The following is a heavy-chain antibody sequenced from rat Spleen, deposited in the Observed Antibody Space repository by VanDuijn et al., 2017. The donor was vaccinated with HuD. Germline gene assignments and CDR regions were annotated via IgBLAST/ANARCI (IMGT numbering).Heavy chain of an antibody. Sequence: EVQLVESGGGLVQPGRSLKLSCAASGFTFGDFYMAWVRQAPAKGLEWVTTISYDGSKTYYRDSVKGRFTISRDNARSTLNLHMDSLRSEDTATYYCTRGLSMSSTNYYYALFAYWGQGTLVTVSS. V-gene: IGHV5-7*01. CDR1: GFTFGDFY. CDR2: ISYDGSKT. J-gene: IGHJ3*01. CDR3: TRGLSMSSTNYYYALFAY. D-gene: IGHD1-6*01.